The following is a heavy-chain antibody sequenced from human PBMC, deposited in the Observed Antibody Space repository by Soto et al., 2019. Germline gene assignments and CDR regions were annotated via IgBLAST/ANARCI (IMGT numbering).Heavy chain of an antibody. J-gene: IGHJ4*02. V-gene: IGHV3-48*01. D-gene: IGHD2-8*01. CDR2: ISSSSSTI. Sequence: GGCLRLSCAASGFTFSSDSMNWVRQAPGKGLGWVSYISSSSSTIYYADSVKGRFTISRDNAMNSLCLQMNSLRAEDTAVYYCACGLVRDIVLMVYAKRNPYWGQGTLVTVSS. CDR3: ACGLVRDIVLMVYAKRNPY. CDR1: GFTFSSDS.